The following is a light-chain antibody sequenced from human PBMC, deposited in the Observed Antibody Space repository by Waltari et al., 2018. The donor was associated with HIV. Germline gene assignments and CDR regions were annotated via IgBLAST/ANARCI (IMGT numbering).Light chain of an antibody. J-gene: IGKJ2*01. CDR2: AAS. CDR1: QSVGSN. V-gene: IGKV3-11*01. Sequence: DSEVTESPVTGCVSRGERATLSCRASQSVGSNFAWYQQTTRPAPRLVIFAASQRATGLPAMFSGSGSATDFPLTITSLAPEDFAVYYCQQRRTPFTFGQGTKLEIK. CDR3: QQRRTPFT.